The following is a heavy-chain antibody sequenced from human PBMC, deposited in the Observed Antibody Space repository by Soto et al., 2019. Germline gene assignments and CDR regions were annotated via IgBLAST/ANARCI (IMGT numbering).Heavy chain of an antibody. Sequence: GGSLRLSCAASEFSFDDYAMSWIRQAPGKGLEWVSSITYTGVSTYYVDSVKGRFTISRDNSKDTLYLQMNSLRAEDTAIYYCAKASVWYPYFDSWGQGTLVTVSS. J-gene: IGHJ4*02. V-gene: IGHV3-23*01. CDR1: EFSFDDYA. CDR3: AKASVWYPYFDS. CDR2: ITYTGVST. D-gene: IGHD6-13*01.